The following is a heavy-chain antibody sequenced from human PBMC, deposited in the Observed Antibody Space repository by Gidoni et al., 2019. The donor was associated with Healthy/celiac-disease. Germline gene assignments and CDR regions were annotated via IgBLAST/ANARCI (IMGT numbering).Heavy chain of an antibody. Sequence: EVQLLESGGGLVQPGGSLRLSCAASGFTFSSYAMSWVRQAPGKGLEWVSAISGSGGSTYYADSVKGRFTISRDNSKNTLYLQMNSLRAEDTAVYYCAKFRWCSSTSCYDGYYYYGMDVWGQGTTVTVSS. CDR2: ISGSGGST. V-gene: IGHV3-23*01. CDR1: GFTFSSYA. J-gene: IGHJ6*02. D-gene: IGHD2-2*01. CDR3: AKFRWCSSTSCYDGYYYYGMDV.